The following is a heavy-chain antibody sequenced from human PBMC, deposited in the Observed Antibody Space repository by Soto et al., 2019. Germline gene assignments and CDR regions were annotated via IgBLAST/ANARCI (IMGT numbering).Heavy chain of an antibody. CDR1: GFTFSSYA. J-gene: IGHJ6*02. V-gene: IGHV3-30-3*01. CDR3: ARDTVLRFLEWLHPNYYYYYGMDV. CDR2: ISYDGSNK. D-gene: IGHD3-3*01. Sequence: GGSLRLSCAASGFTFSSYAMHWVRQAPGKGLEWVAVISYDGSNKYYADSVKGRFTISGDNSKNTLYLQMNSLRAEDTAVYYCARDTVLRFLEWLHPNYYYYYGMDVWGQGTTVTVSS.